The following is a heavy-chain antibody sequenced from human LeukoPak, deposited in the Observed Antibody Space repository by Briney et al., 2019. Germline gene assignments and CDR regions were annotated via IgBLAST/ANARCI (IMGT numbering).Heavy chain of an antibody. CDR3: ARSIAAANPPFDY. Sequence: GGSLRLSCAASGFTSSSYSMNWVRQSPGEGLEWVSSSSSSSSYIYYAASVKGRFTISRENAKNSLYLQMNSLRAEDTAVYYCARSIAAANPPFDYWGLGTLVTVSS. V-gene: IGHV3-21*01. D-gene: IGHD6-13*01. J-gene: IGHJ4*02. CDR1: GFTSSSYS. CDR2: SSSSSSYI.